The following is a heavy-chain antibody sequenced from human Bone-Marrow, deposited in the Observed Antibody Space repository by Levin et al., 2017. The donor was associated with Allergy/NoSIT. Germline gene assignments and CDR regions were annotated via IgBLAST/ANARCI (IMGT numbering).Heavy chain of an antibody. CDR2: IYYSGSA. V-gene: IGHV4-39*07. Sequence: PSETLSHTCTVSGGSISDDSYYWAWIRQPPGTGLEWIGSIYYSGSAYYNPSLKTRLTISVDTSKNLFSLTLNSVTAAGTAVYYCAGEPNSPYYYHYGLDVWGQGTTVTVSS. CDR1: GGSISDDSYY. J-gene: IGHJ6*02. D-gene: IGHD2/OR15-2a*01. CDR3: AGEPNSPYYYHYGLDV.